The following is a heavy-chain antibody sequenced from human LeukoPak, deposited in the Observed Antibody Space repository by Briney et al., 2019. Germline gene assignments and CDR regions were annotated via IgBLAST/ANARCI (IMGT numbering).Heavy chain of an antibody. CDR2: ISYDGSNK. CDR1: GFTFSSYG. J-gene: IGHJ4*02. Sequence: GGSLRLSCAASGFTFSSYGMHGVRQAPGKGRWRVAVISYDGSNKYYAESVKGRFTISRDNDKNSMYLQMNSLRAEDKAVYYCARGGIAAAVAAILYWGQGTLVTVSS. CDR3: ARGGIAAAVAAILY. D-gene: IGHD6-13*01. V-gene: IGHV3-30*03.